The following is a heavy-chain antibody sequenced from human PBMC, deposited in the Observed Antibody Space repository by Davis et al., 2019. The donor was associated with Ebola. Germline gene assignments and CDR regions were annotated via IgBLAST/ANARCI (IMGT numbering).Heavy chain of an antibody. CDR3: ARRSLSSHYYSDSHENYYLGIGAYDI. Sequence: SETLSLTCTVSGDSISGSIYYWAWIRQSPERGLEWIATIYYSGSANYTPSPKSRATISVDTSKNQFSLKLNSVSAADTGVYYCARRSLSSHYYSDSHENYYLGIGAYDIWGQGAMVSVSS. D-gene: IGHD3-10*01. CDR1: GDSISGSIYY. CDR2: IYYSGSA. V-gene: IGHV4-39*01. J-gene: IGHJ3*02.